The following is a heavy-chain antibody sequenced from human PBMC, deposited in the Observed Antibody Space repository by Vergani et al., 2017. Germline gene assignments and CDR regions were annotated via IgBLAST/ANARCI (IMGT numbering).Heavy chain of an antibody. J-gene: IGHJ4*02. CDR1: GLTFGSYW. V-gene: IGHV3-7*01. CDR2: IKQDESEK. Sequence: EVQLVESGGGLVKPGGSLRLSCEASGLTFGSYWMSWVRQAPGKGLEWVANIKQDESEKYYVDSVKGRFTISRDNAKHSLYLQMNSLRAEDTAVYYCARHGGSGWSLDYWGQGTLVTVSS. CDR3: ARHGGSGWSLDY. D-gene: IGHD6-19*01.